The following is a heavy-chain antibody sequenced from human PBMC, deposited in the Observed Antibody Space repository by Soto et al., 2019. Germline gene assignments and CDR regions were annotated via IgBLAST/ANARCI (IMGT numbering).Heavy chain of an antibody. J-gene: IGHJ5*02. CDR2: MDYTGTT. CDR3: CRGAQEGFDP. V-gene: IGHV4-39*02. Sequence: PSETLSLTCTISGGFISSSSYFWAWIRQSPGKGLEWIGSMDYTGTTYNNPSLKSRVTMSVETSKNHFSLKLDSVTAADTALYYSCRGAQEGFDPWGQGTLVTVS. CDR1: GGFISSSSYF.